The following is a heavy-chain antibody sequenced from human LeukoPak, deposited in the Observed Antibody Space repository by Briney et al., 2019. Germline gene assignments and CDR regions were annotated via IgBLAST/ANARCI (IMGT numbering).Heavy chain of an antibody. CDR3: ARVPYGSGVDGMDV. CDR2: ISGSGGST. V-gene: IGHV3-23*01. CDR1: GFTFSSYA. Sequence: GGSLRLSCAASGFTFSSYAMSWVRQAPGKGLEWVSAISGSGGSTYYADSVKGRFTISRDNSKNTLYLQMNSLRAEDTAVYYCARVPYGSGVDGMDVWGQGTTVTVSS. D-gene: IGHD3-10*01. J-gene: IGHJ6*02.